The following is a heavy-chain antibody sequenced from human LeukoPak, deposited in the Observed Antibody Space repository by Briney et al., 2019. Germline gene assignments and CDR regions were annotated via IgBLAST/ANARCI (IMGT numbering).Heavy chain of an antibody. J-gene: IGHJ4*02. D-gene: IGHD3-22*01. CDR2: ISSSSSYI. CDR3: ASGSGSSGAVVWR. V-gene: IGHV3-21*01. CDR1: GFTFSSYS. Sequence: GGSLRLSCAASGFTFSSYSMNWVRQAPGKGLEWVSSISSSSSYIYYADSVKGRFTISRDNAKNSLYLQMNSPRAEDTAVYYCASGSGSSGAVVWRGGQGTLVTVSS.